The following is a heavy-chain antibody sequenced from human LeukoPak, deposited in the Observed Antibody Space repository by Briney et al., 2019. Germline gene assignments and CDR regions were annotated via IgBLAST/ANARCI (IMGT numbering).Heavy chain of an antibody. CDR2: IIPIFGTA. J-gene: IGHJ4*02. Sequence: SVKVSCKASGGTFSSYAISWVRQARGQGLEWMGGIIPIFGTANAAQKFQGRVTITADETTSTASMELSSLRSEDTAVYYCARDIVYGGSCYFDYWGQGTLVTVSS. D-gene: IGHD2-15*01. CDR3: ARDIVYGGSCYFDY. V-gene: IGHV1-69*13. CDR1: GGTFSSYA.